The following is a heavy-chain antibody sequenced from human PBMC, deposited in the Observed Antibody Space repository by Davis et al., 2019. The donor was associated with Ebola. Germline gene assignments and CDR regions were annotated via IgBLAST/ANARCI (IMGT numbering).Heavy chain of an antibody. CDR2: INHSGST. CDR1: GLSLSGYY. V-gene: IGHV4-34*01. CDR3: ARAPTVLGDAFDL. J-gene: IGHJ3*01. D-gene: IGHD3-10*01. Sequence: PSETLSLTFDVYGLSLSGYYWTWIRQSPGKGLEWIGEINHSGSTKYGPSLKSRVTISVDTSKNQFSLRLTSVTAADSAMYYCARAPTVLGDAFDLWGQGTMVSVSS.